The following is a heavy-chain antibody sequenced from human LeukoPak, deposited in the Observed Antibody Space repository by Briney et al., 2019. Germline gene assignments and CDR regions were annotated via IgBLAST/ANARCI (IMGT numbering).Heavy chain of an antibody. Sequence: SETLSLTCAVYGGSFSGYYWSWIRQPPGKGLEWIGEINHSGSTNYNPSLKSRVTISVDTSKNQFSLKLSSVTAADTAVYYCARGSGIAARPGYYYMDVWGKGTTVTVSS. CDR1: GGSFSGYY. V-gene: IGHV4-34*01. CDR2: INHSGST. J-gene: IGHJ6*03. D-gene: IGHD6-6*01. CDR3: ARGSGIAARPGYYYMDV.